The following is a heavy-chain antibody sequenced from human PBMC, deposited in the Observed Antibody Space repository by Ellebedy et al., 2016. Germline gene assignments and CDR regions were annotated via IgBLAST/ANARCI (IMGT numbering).Heavy chain of an antibody. CDR3: AKVGYSYGYRHFDY. V-gene: IGHV3-43D*03. J-gene: IGHJ4*02. Sequence: GGSLRLSCAASGFTFDEYVMHWVRQAPGKGLESVSVIDWDGGSTYYADSVRGRFTISRDNSKNSLYLQMNSLRAEDSAFYYCAKVGYSYGYRHFDYWGQGTLVAVSS. CDR1: GFTFDEYV. D-gene: IGHD5-18*01. CDR2: IDWDGGST.